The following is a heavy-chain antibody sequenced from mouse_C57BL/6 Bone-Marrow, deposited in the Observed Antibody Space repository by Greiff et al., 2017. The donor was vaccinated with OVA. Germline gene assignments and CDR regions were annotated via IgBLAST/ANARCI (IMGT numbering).Heavy chain of an antibody. Sequence: QVHVKQPGAELVKPGASVKLSCKASGYTFTSYWMQWVKQRPGQGLEWIGEIDPSDSYTNYNQKFKGKATLTVDTASSTAYMQLISLTSDDSAVYYCANYGSSPYAMDYWGQGTSVTVSS. V-gene: IGHV1-50*01. D-gene: IGHD1-1*01. CDR1: GYTFTSYW. J-gene: IGHJ4*01. CDR3: ANYGSSPYAMDY. CDR2: IDPSDSYT.